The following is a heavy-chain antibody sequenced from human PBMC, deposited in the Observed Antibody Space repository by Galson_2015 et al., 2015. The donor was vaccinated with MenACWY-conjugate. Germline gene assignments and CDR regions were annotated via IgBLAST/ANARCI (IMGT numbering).Heavy chain of an antibody. V-gene: IGHV1-69*13. J-gene: IGHJ3*02. CDR2: IIPIFGTA. D-gene: IGHD3-22*01. CDR1: GGTFSGYA. Sequence: SVKVSCKAFGGTFSGYAISWVRQAPGQGLEWMGGIIPIFGTANYAQKFQGRVTITADESTSTAYMELSSLRSEDTAVYYCARGRPDYYDSSGWLIDIWGQGTMVTVSS. CDR3: ARGRPDYYDSSGWLIDI.